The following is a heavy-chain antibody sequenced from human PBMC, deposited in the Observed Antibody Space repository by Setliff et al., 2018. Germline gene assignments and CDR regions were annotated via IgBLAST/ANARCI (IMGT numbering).Heavy chain of an antibody. Sequence: ASVKVSCKASGYTFTSYGITWMRQAPGQGLEWMGWISGYTGNTNYAQKLQGRVTMTTDTSTSTAYMELRSLTSDDTAVYYCSRLVRYCTTTACQGASGAEFWGQGTLVTVSS. J-gene: IGHJ4*02. CDR1: GYTFTSYG. CDR2: ISGYTGNT. D-gene: IGHD2-8*01. V-gene: IGHV1-18*01. CDR3: SRLVRYCTTTACQGASGAEF.